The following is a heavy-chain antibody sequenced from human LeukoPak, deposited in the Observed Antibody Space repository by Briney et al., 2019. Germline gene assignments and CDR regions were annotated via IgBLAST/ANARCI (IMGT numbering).Heavy chain of an antibody. CDR2: VSASGGHT. Sequence: PGGSLRLSCAASGYTFSNYGMTWVRQAPGKGLEWVSAVSASGGHTFYPDSVKGRFTVSRDNSKNTLYLQMNSLRAEDTAVYYCAKESGASRPLDFWGQGTLVTASS. J-gene: IGHJ4*02. V-gene: IGHV3-23*01. D-gene: IGHD4/OR15-4a*01. CDR1: GYTFSNYG. CDR3: AKESGASRPLDF.